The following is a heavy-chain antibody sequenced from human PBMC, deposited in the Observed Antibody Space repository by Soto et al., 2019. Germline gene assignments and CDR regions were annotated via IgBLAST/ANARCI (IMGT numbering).Heavy chain of an antibody. CDR1: GFSLRNARMG. Sequence: QVTLKESGPVLVKPTETLTLTCTVSGFSLRNARMGVSWIRQPPGKALEWLAHILSIDEKSYNTSLKGRPTLSQDTSKSQVVLTMTNMDPVDTATYFCARMLAVNYYYYYVDVWGEGTTVTVSS. CDR2: ILSIDEK. V-gene: IGHV2-26*01. D-gene: IGHD3-22*01. J-gene: IGHJ6*03. CDR3: ARMLAVNYYYYYVDV.